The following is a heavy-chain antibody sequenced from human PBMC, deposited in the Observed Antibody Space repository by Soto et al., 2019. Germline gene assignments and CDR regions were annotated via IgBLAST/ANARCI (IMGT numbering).Heavy chain of an antibody. V-gene: IGHV3-23*01. CDR1: GFTFTNYA. CDR2: ISGSGGRI. Sequence: GGSLRLSCAASGFTFTNYAMSWVRQAPGQGLEWVSGISGSGGRIYYADSVKGRFAISRDNSKNTLYLQMNSLRVEDTAVYYCAKDDRYCSGGRCYLPYYFDYWGQGTLVTVSS. CDR3: AKDDRYCSGGRCYLPYYFDY. J-gene: IGHJ4*02. D-gene: IGHD2-15*01.